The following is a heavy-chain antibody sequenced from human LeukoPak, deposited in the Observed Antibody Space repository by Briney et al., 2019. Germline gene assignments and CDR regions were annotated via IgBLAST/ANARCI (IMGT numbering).Heavy chain of an antibody. D-gene: IGHD2-2*01. Sequence: GGSLRLSCAASGFTFSDYYMSWIRQAPGKGLEWVSYISSSGSTIYYADSVKGRFTISRDNAKNSLYLQMNSLRAEDTAVYYCARPPGGILDCSSTSCYGPPGNYYYYGMDVWAKGATVTVSS. V-gene: IGHV3-11*01. CDR1: GFTFSDYY. CDR2: ISSSGSTI. J-gene: IGHJ6*04. CDR3: ARPPGGILDCSSTSCYGPPGNYYYYGMDV.